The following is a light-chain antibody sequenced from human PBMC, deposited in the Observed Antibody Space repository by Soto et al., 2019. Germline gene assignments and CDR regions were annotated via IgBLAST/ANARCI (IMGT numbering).Light chain of an antibody. CDR3: QVWDTDSDHLYV. V-gene: IGLV3-21*02. J-gene: IGLJ1*01. CDR1: NFGGKS. Sequence: SYELTQPPLVSVAPGQTARITCGGNNFGGKSVHWYQQKPGQAPVLVVYDDSDRPSGIPERFSGSNSGNTATLTISRVEAGDEADYYCQVWDTDSDHLYVFGTGTKVTVL. CDR2: DDS.